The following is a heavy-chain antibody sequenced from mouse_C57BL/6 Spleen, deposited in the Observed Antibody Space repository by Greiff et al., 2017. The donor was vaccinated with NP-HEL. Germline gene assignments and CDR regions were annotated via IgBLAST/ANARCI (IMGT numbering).Heavy chain of an antibody. J-gene: IGHJ4*01. V-gene: IGHV1-55*01. D-gene: IGHD4-1*01. CDR2: IYPGSGST. CDR3: ARRTGTYYYAMDY. CDR1: GYTFPSYW. Sequence: QVQLQQSGAELVKPGASVKMSCKASGYTFPSYWLTWVKQRPGQGLEWIGDIYPGSGSTNYNEKFKGKATLTVDTSSSTAYMQLSSLTSEDSAVYYCARRTGTYYYAMDYWGQGTSVTVSS.